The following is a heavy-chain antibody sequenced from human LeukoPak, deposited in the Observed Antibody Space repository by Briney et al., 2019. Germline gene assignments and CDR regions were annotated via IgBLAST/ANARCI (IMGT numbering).Heavy chain of an antibody. J-gene: IGHJ3*02. D-gene: IGHD3-22*01. CDR2: INPNRGGT. CDR1: GYTFTGYY. CDR3: ARGIFGGSGYYFSAFDI. Sequence: ASVKVSCKASGYTFTGYYMHWVRQAPGQGLEWMGWINPNRGGTNYAQKFQGRVTMTRDTSISTAYMGLSRLRSDDTAVYYCARGIFGGSGYYFSAFDIWGQGTMVTVSS. V-gene: IGHV1-2*02.